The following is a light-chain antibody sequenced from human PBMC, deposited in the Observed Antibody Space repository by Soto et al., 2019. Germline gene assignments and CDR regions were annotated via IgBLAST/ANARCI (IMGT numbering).Light chain of an antibody. CDR1: QSISSY. CDR2: AAS. Sequence: DIQMTQSPASLSAPVGDRVTITCRASQSISSYLNWHQQKPGKAPDLLIYAASSLQSGVPSRFSGSGSGTDFTLTISSLQPEDFATYYCQQSYSTPLTFGGGTKVEIK. V-gene: IGKV1-39*01. CDR3: QQSYSTPLT. J-gene: IGKJ4*01.